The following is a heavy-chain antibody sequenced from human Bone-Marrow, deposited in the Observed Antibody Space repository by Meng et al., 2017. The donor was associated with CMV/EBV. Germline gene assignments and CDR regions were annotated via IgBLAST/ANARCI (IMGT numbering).Heavy chain of an antibody. CDR3: AKVYYYDSGSFRFDY. CDR1: VFTFSSYA. CDR2: ISDSGGST. V-gene: IGHV3-23*01. Sequence: SVFTFSSYAMSWVRQARGKGLEWVSDISDSGGSTYDADSVKGRFTISRENSKNTLYLQMNSLRAENTAIYYYAKVYYYDSGSFRFDYWGQGTLVTVSS. J-gene: IGHJ4*02. D-gene: IGHD3-10*01.